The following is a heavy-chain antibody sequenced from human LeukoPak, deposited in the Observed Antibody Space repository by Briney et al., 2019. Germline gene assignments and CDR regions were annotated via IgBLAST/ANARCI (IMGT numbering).Heavy chain of an antibody. V-gene: IGHV1-69*05. CDR3: ARGRSSWERQHTFDY. CDR1: GGTFSSYA. J-gene: IGHJ4*02. Sequence: SVKVSCKASGGTFSSYAISWVRQAPGQGLEWMGRIIPIFGTANYAQKFQGRVTITTDESTSTAYMELSSLRSEDTAVYYCARGRSSWERQHTFDYWGQGTLVTVSS. CDR2: IIPIFGTA. D-gene: IGHD6-13*01.